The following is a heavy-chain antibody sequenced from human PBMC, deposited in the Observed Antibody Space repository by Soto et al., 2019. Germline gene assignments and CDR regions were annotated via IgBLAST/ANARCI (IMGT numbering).Heavy chain of an antibody. Sequence: QVQLVQSGAEVKKPGASVKVSCKASGYTFTSYGISWVRQAPGQGLEWMGWISAYNGNTNYAQKLQGRVTMTTDTPTRTAYMELRTLSSDDTAVYYCARDEGGDIVAPYWGQGTLVTVSS. CDR3: ARDEGGDIVAPY. CDR2: ISAYNGNT. J-gene: IGHJ4*02. D-gene: IGHD5-12*01. V-gene: IGHV1-18*01. CDR1: GYTFTSYG.